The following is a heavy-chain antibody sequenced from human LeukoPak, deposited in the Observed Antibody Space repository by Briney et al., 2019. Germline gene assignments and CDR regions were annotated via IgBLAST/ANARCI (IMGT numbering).Heavy chain of an antibody. D-gene: IGHD1-26*01. CDR2: ISNDGSVT. V-gene: IGHV3-7*01. J-gene: IGHJ4*02. CDR1: GFTYTDYW. Sequence: GGSLRLSCAASGFTYTDYWMTWIRQSPEKGLEWAAHISNDGSVTYYGESVKGRFTISRDNAKNSVYLQMNDLRVEDTAVYYCVVEAANYWGQGTVVTVSS. CDR3: VVEAANY.